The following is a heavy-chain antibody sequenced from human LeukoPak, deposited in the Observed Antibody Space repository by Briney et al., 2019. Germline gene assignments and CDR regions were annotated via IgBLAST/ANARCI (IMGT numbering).Heavy chain of an antibody. CDR2: ISGDGSKK. Sequence: PGRSLRLSCAATGFTFSSYGMHWVRQAPGKGLGWVAIISGDGSKKYYADSVKGRFTISRDNSKNTLYLQMNSLRAEDTAVYYCAKDLGYSSSPVRVNAFDIWGQGTMVTVSS. CDR1: GFTFSSYG. V-gene: IGHV3-30*18. J-gene: IGHJ3*02. D-gene: IGHD6-6*01. CDR3: AKDLGYSSSPVRVNAFDI.